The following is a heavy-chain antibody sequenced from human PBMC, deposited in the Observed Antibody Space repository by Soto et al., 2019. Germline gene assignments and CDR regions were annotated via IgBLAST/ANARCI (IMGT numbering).Heavy chain of an antibody. Sequence: QVPLVQSGAEVKKPGASVKVSCKASGYTFTSYAMHWVRQAPGQRLEWMGWINAGNGNTKYSQKFQGRVTITRDTSASTAYMELSSLRSEYTAVYYCARDQEVSSGWYHGYWGQGTLVTVSS. D-gene: IGHD6-19*01. J-gene: IGHJ4*02. CDR3: ARDQEVSSGWYHGY. CDR2: INAGNGNT. CDR1: GYTFTSYA. V-gene: IGHV1-3*01.